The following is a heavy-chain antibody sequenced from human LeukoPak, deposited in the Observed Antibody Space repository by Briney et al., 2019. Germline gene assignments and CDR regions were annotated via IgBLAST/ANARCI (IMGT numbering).Heavy chain of an antibody. D-gene: IGHD4-23*01. Sequence: GGSLRLSCAASGFTFSTYTMNWVRQAPGKGLEWVSVIYSGGSTYYADSVKGRFTISRDNSKNTLYLQMNSLRAEDTAVYYCAKDAVYGGPFDYWGQGTLVAVSS. V-gene: IGHV3-66*01. J-gene: IGHJ4*02. CDR2: IYSGGST. CDR1: GFTFSTYT. CDR3: AKDAVYGGPFDY.